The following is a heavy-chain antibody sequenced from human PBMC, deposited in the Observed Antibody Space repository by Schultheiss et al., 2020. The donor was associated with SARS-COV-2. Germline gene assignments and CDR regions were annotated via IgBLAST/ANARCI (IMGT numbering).Heavy chain of an antibody. Sequence: GGSLRLSCAASGFTVSSNYMSWVRQAPGKGLEWVSVIYSGGNAYYAGSVRGRFTISRDNAKNSLYLQMNSLRAEDTAVYYCARANWNYAVGVDYYYYYMDVWGKGTTVTVSS. CDR3: ARANWNYAVGVDYYYYYMDV. D-gene: IGHD1-7*01. J-gene: IGHJ6*03. CDR1: GFTVSSNY. V-gene: IGHV3-53*01. CDR2: IYSGGNA.